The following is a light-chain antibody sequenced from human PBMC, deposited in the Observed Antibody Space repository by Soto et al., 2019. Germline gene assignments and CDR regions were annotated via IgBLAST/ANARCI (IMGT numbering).Light chain of an antibody. CDR1: QSVSRN. CDR2: SAS. V-gene: IGKV3-15*01. Sequence: EIVMTQSPATLSVSPGERATLSCRASQSVSRNLAWYQLKPGQAPRLLIYSASTRATGFPARFSASGSGTEFTLTITSLQSEDFAVYYCQRVQNWPFTFGQGTKLEIK. CDR3: QRVQNWPFT. J-gene: IGKJ2*01.